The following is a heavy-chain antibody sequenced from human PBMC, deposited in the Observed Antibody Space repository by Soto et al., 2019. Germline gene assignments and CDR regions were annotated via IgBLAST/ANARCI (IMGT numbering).Heavy chain of an antibody. CDR3: ARNGTTIFGVVTYYFDY. CDR2: IWYDGSNK. Sequence: GGSLRLSCAASGFTFSSYGMNWVRQAPGKGLEWVAVIWYDGSNKYYADSVKGRFTIARDNSKNTLYLQMNSLRAEDTAVYYCARNGTTIFGVVTYYFDYWGQGTLVTVSS. D-gene: IGHD3-3*01. J-gene: IGHJ4*02. CDR1: GFTFSSYG. V-gene: IGHV3-33*01.